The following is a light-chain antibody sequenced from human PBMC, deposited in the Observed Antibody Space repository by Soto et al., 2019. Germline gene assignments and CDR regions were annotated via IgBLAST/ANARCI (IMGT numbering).Light chain of an antibody. CDR3: VLYMGSVFYV. CDR2: STN. J-gene: IGLJ1*01. CDR1: SGSVSPSYH. Sequence: QTVVTQEPSFSVSPGGTVTLTCGLSSGSVSPSYHPSWYQQTPGQAPRTLIYSTNIRSSGVPDRFSGSILGNKAALTITGAQADDESDYYCVLYMGSVFYVFGTGTKDTDL. V-gene: IGLV8-61*01.